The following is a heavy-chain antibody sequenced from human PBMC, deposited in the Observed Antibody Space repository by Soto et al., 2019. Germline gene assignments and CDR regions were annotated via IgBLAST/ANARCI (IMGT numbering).Heavy chain of an antibody. CDR1: GGTFSSYA. D-gene: IGHD5-18*01. J-gene: IGHJ6*02. Sequence: SVKVSCKASGGTFSSYAISWVRQAPGQGLEWMGGIIPIFGTANYAQKFQGRVTITADKSTSTAYMELSSLRSEDTAVYYCARDXDTAMVTSSFYYYGMDVWGQGTTVTVSS. CDR2: IIPIFGTA. V-gene: IGHV1-69*06. CDR3: ARDXDTAMVTSSFYYYGMDV.